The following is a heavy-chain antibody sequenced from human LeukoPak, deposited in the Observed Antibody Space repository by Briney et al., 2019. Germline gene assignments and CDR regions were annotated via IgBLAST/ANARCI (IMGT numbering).Heavy chain of an antibody. CDR3: ARDMYSMSSARGAY. CDR1: GFTFSDYW. Sequence: AGGSLRLSCAASGFTFSDYWMHWVRQAPGKGLMWVARINGDGSSTTYVESVRGRFTISRDNAKKTLYLQMNSLRAEDAAVYYCARDMYSMSSARGAYWGQGTLVTVSS. CDR2: INGDGSST. D-gene: IGHD3-10*01. J-gene: IGHJ4*02. V-gene: IGHV3-74*01.